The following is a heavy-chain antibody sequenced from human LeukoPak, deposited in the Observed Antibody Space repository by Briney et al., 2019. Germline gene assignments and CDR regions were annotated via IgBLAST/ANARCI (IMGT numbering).Heavy chain of an antibody. Sequence: PGGSLRLSCAASGFTVGNNYMSWVRQAPGKGLEWLSIIYSDGSTYYADPVKGRFTISRDNSKNTLYLQMSSLRAEDTAVYYCARVVVISVSDYFDYWGQGTLVTVSS. D-gene: IGHD2-21*01. V-gene: IGHV3-53*01. CDR1: GFTVGNNY. CDR2: IYSDGST. CDR3: ARVVVISVSDYFDY. J-gene: IGHJ4*02.